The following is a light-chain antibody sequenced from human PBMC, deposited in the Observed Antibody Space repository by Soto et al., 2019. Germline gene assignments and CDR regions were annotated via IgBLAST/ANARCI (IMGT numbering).Light chain of an antibody. Sequence: EIVLTQSPATLSLSPGERATLSCRASQSVSSYLAWYHQKPGQAPRLLIYDSFNRATGIPASFSGSGSGTDFTLTISSLEPEDFAVYYCQQRSDGPAFTCGQGTKLEIK. CDR1: QSVSSY. CDR2: DSF. J-gene: IGKJ2*01. V-gene: IGKV3-11*01. CDR3: QQRSDGPAFT.